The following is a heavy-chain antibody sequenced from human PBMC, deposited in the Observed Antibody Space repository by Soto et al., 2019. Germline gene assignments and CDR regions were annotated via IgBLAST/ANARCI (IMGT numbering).Heavy chain of an antibody. CDR1: GGTFSSYA. Sequence: QVQLVQSGAEVKKPGSSVKVSCKASGGTFSSYAISWVRQAPGQGLEWMGGIIPIFGTANYAQKFQGRVTITADESTSTAYMELSSLRSEDTAVYYCARGGVVVVVPAAILRNVNWFDPWGQGTLVTVSS. CDR2: IIPIFGTA. J-gene: IGHJ5*02. CDR3: ARGGVVVVVPAAILRNVNWFDP. V-gene: IGHV1-69*01. D-gene: IGHD2-2*02.